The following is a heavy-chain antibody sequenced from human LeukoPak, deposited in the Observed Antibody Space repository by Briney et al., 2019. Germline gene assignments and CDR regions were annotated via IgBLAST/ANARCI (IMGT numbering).Heavy chain of an antibody. Sequence: GASVKVSCKASGYTFTSYGISWVRQAPGQGLEWMGWISAYNGNTYYAQKLQGRVTMTTGTSTSSAYMELRSLRSDDTAVYYCARDIWDIVVVPAAINPADYWGQGTLVTVSS. D-gene: IGHD2-2*02. CDR1: GYTFTSYG. CDR2: ISAYNGNT. V-gene: IGHV1-18*01. CDR3: ARDIWDIVVVPAAINPADY. J-gene: IGHJ4*02.